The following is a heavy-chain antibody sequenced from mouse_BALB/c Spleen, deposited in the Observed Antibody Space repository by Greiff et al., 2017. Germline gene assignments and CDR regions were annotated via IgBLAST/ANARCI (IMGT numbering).Heavy chain of an antibody. Sequence: QVQLKESGPGLVAPSQSLSITCTVSGFSLTSYGVHWVRQPPGKGLEWLGVIWAGGSTNYNSALMSRLSISKDNSKSQVFLKMNSLQTDDTARYYCARWLLPAMDYWGQGTSVTVSS. CDR3: ARWLLPAMDY. D-gene: IGHD2-3*01. CDR2: IWAGGST. J-gene: IGHJ4*01. CDR1: GFSLTSYG. V-gene: IGHV2-9*02.